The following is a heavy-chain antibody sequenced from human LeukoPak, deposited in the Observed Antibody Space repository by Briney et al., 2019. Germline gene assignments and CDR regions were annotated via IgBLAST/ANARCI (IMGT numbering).Heavy chain of an antibody. D-gene: IGHD6-19*01. CDR1: GFTFSSHA. V-gene: IGHV3-74*01. Sequence: GGSLRLSCAASGFTFSSHAMSWVRQAPGKGLEWVSHINSGGSSTSYADSVKGRFTISRDNAKNTLYLQMNSLRAEDTAVYYCARDRYSSAWYEEWGQGTLVTVSS. J-gene: IGHJ4*02. CDR3: ARDRYSSAWYEE. CDR2: INSGGSST.